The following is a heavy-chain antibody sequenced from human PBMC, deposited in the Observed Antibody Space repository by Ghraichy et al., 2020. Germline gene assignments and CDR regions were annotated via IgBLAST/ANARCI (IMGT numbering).Heavy chain of an antibody. D-gene: IGHD6-19*01. Sequence: GESLNISCAASGFTVSSNYMSWVRQAPGKGLEWVSVIYSGGSTYYADSVKGRFTISRDNSKNTLYLQMNSLRAEDTAVYYCARAAYSSGWYSYFDYWGQGTLVTVSS. V-gene: IGHV3-53*01. J-gene: IGHJ4*02. CDR1: GFTVSSNY. CDR2: IYSGGST. CDR3: ARAAYSSGWYSYFDY.